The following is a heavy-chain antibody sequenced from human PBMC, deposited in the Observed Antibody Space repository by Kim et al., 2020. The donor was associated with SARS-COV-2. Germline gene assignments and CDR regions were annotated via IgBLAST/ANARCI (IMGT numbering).Heavy chain of an antibody. D-gene: IGHD3-10*01. J-gene: IGHJ4*02. CDR3: AKNTMVRGVSALDY. CDR2: ISGSGGST. CDR1: GFTFSSYA. Sequence: GGSLRLSCAASGFTFSSYAMSWVRQAPGKGLEWVSAISGSGGSTYYADSVKGRFTISRDNSKNTLYLQMNSLRAEDTAVYYCAKNTMVRGVSALDYWGQGTLVTVSS. V-gene: IGHV3-23*01.